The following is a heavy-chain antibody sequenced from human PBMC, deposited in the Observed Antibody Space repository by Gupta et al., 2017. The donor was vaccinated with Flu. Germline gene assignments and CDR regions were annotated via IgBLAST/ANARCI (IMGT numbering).Heavy chain of an antibody. V-gene: IGHV3-15*01. J-gene: IGHJ5*02. Sequence: EVQLVESGGGLVESGGSLRLSCAASGLNFNEAWMAWVRQLPGKGLEWVGRIKSNNHGATAEYAAHVRGRFTISRDDSKNTIFLQINSLKIEDTAIYYCTTDGKYSISSFWFDPWGQGTLVIVSS. CDR3: TTDGKYSISSFWFDP. D-gene: IGHD6-6*01. CDR1: GLNFNEAW. CDR2: IKSNNHGATA.